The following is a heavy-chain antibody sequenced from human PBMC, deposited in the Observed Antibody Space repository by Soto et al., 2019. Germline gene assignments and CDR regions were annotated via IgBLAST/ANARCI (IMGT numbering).Heavy chain of an antibody. CDR2: IQTDGRNA. D-gene: IGHD1-20*01. CDR3: VRGIRNYYGMDV. J-gene: IGHJ6*02. CDR1: GFTFSSYW. Sequence: GGSLRLSCAASGFTFSSYWMHWVRQAPGKGLVWVSRIQTDGRNANYAESVRGRFTISRDNAQNTVFLQMSSLRAEDTAVYYCVRGIRNYYGMDVWGQGTTVTVSS. V-gene: IGHV3-74*01.